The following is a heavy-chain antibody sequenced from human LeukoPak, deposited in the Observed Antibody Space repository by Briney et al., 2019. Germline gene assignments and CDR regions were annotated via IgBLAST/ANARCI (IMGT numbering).Heavy chain of an antibody. CDR1: GGTFSSYA. Sequence: PVKVSCKASGGTFSSYAISWVRQAPGQGLEWMGGIIPIFGTASYAQKFQGRVTITADESTSTAYMELSSLRSEDTAVYYCARVGGGYNYDYYYYGMDVWGQGTTVTVSS. CDR3: ARVGGGYNYDYYYYGMDV. D-gene: IGHD5-24*01. J-gene: IGHJ6*02. CDR2: IIPIFGTA. V-gene: IGHV1-69*13.